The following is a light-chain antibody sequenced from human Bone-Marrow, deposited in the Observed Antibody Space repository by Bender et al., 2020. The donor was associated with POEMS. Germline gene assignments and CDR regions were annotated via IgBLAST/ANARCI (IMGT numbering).Light chain of an antibody. CDR3: AAWGAGMGGGV. Sequence: QSVLTQPPSASGTPGQRVTISRSGSNSNIGTNAVNWYQQFPGTAPKLLIYSDNQRPSGVPDRFYAFKSGTSASLAISGLQSEDGAGYCCAAWGAGMGGGVFGGGTKLTVL. V-gene: IGLV1-44*01. CDR2: SDN. CDR1: NSNIGTNA. J-gene: IGLJ3*02.